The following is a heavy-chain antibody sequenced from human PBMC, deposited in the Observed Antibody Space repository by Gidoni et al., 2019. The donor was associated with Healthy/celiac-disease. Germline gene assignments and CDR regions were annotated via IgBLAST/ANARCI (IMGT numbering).Heavy chain of an antibody. CDR2: ISGSGGST. CDR1: GFTFSSYA. V-gene: IGHV3-23*01. Sequence: EVQLLESGGGLVQPGGSLRLSCAASGFTFSSYAMSWVRQAPGKGLEWVSAISGSGGSTYYADSVKGRFTISRDNSKNTLYLQMNSLRAEDTAVYYCAKDPDTAMVTGYYGMDVWGQGTTVTVSS. D-gene: IGHD5-18*01. J-gene: IGHJ6*02. CDR3: AKDPDTAMVTGYYGMDV.